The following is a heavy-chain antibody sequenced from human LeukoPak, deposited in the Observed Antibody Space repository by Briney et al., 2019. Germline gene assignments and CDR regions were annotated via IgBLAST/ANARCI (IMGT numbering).Heavy chain of an antibody. CDR2: TYHRTKWYD. CDR3: AKGGWGMTVSLFAY. D-gene: IGHD5/OR15-5a*01. Sequence: PSQTLSLTCAISGDSLSSTSASCNWIRRSPSRGLEWLGRTYHRTKWYDGYAIPVKSRVTINADTSKNQFHLLLNSVTPEDTAVYYCAKGGWGMTVSLFAYWGQGILVTVSS. CDR1: GDSLSSTSAS. J-gene: IGHJ4*02. V-gene: IGHV6-1*01.